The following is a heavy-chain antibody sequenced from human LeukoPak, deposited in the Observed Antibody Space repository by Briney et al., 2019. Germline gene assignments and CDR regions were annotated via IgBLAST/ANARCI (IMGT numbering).Heavy chain of an antibody. CDR1: GYTFTSYG. J-gene: IGHJ6*03. CDR3: ARGLRFVVVAGALKSGRKSHYYKMDV. CDR2: ISAYNGNT. D-gene: IGHD2-2*01. V-gene: IGHV1-18*01. Sequence: ASVKVSCKASGYTFTSYGISWVGQAPGQGLEWMGWISAYNGNTNYAQKLQGRLALTRNSSINTVYMELNSLIFDDTAMYYCARGLRFVVVAGALKSGRKSHYYKMDVWGKGTTVTISS.